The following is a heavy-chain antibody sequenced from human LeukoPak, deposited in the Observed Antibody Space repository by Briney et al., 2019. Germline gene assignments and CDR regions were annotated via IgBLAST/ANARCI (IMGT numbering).Heavy chain of an antibody. CDR3: ARGSSRDSYNP. V-gene: IGHV3-23*01. CDR1: GFTLSAYT. Sequence: GGSLGLSCAASGFTLSAYTMTWVRQTPGKGLEWVSFITASDSRTNYADSVKGRFTISRDKSKNTLYLKMNSLRAEDTAVYYCARGSSRDSYNPWGQGTLVTVSS. J-gene: IGHJ5*02. D-gene: IGHD5-24*01. CDR2: ITASDSRT.